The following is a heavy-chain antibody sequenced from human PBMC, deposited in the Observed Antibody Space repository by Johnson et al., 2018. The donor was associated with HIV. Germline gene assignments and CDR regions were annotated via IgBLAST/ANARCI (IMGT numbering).Heavy chain of an antibody. CDR1: GFTFSSYG. CDR3: AREGRGSPDGFDI. J-gene: IGHJ3*02. D-gene: IGHD3-16*01. Sequence: QVQLVESGGGVVQPGRSLRLSCAASGFTFSSYGMHWFRQAPGKGLEWVAVIWYDGSNKNYTESVKGRFSISRDNSKNTLYLQMNSLRAEDTAVYYCAREGRGSPDGFDIWGQGTMVTVSS. CDR2: IWYDGSNK. V-gene: IGHV3-30*19.